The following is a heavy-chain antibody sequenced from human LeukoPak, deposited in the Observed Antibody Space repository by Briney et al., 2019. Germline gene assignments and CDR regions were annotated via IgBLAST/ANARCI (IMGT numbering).Heavy chain of an antibody. CDR2: ISYDGSNK. CDR3: AKDKIEGRPYYFDY. CDR1: GFTFSSYG. V-gene: IGHV3-30*18. Sequence: PGGSLILSCAASGFTFSSYGMHWVRQAPGKGLEWVAVISYDGSNKYYADSVKGRFTISRDNSKNTLYLQMNSLRAEDTAVYYCAKDKIEGRPYYFDYWGQGTLVTVSS. J-gene: IGHJ4*02.